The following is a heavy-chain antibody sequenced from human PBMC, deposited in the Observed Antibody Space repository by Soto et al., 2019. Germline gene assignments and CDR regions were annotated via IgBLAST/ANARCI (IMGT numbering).Heavy chain of an antibody. J-gene: IGHJ4*02. CDR3: AKNYYDSSGYYYVPPVDY. Sequence: VGSLRLSCAASGFTFSSYAMSWVRQAPGKGLEWVSAISGSGGSTYYADSVKGRFTISRDNSKNTLYLQMNSLRAEDTAVYYCAKNYYDSSGYYYVPPVDYWGQGTLVTVSS. D-gene: IGHD3-22*01. CDR2: ISGSGGST. V-gene: IGHV3-23*01. CDR1: GFTFSSYA.